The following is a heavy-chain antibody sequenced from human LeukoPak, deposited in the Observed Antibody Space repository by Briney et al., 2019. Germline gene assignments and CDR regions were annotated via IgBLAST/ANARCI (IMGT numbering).Heavy chain of an antibody. D-gene: IGHD3-3*01. J-gene: IGHJ6*03. CDR2: INHSGST. Sequence: SETLSLTCAVYGGSFSGYYWSWIRQPPGKGLEWIGKINHSGSTNYNPSLKSRVTISVDTSKNQFSLKLSSVTAADTAVYYCARARITIFGVVIIGYMDVWGKGTTVTVSS. CDR3: ARARITIFGVVIIGYMDV. V-gene: IGHV4-34*01. CDR1: GGSFSGYY.